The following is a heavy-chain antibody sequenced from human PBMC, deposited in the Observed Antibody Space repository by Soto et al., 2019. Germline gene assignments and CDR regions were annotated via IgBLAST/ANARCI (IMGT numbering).Heavy chain of an antibody. CDR1: GYTFTGYY. CDR2: INPNSGGT. Sequence: ASVKVSCKASGYTFTGYYMHWVRQAPGQGLEWMGWINPNSGGTNYAQKFQGWVTMTRDTSISTAYMELSRLRSDDTAVYYCARGGRGYSYGWTYYYYGMDVWGQGTKVTVSS. CDR3: ARGGRGYSYGWTYYYYGMDV. D-gene: IGHD5-18*01. V-gene: IGHV1-2*04. J-gene: IGHJ6*02.